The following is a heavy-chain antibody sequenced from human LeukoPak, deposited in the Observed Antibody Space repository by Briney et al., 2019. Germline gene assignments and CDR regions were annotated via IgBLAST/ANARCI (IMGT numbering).Heavy chain of an antibody. D-gene: IGHD4-17*01. J-gene: IGHJ5*02. CDR3: ARVVTTDTWNWFDP. CDR1: GGSISSSNW. V-gene: IGHV4-4*02. CDR2: IYHSGST. Sequence: SETLSLTCAVSGGSISSSNWWSWARQPPGKGLEWIGEIYHSGSTNYNPSLKSRVIISVDKSKNQFSLKLSSVTAADTAVYYCARVVTTDTWNWFDPWGQGTLVTVSS.